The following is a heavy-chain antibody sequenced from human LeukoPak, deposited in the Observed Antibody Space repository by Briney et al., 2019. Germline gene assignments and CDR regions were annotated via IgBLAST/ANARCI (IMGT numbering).Heavy chain of an antibody. D-gene: IGHD2/OR15-2a*01. CDR2: VKQDGTEK. CDR3: ARDGFLGFRATDY. CDR1: GFTFSNYW. J-gene: IGHJ4*02. Sequence: PGGSLRLSCAASGFTFSNYWMNWVRQAPGKGLEWVANVKQDGTEKYYVASVKGRFSISRDNTKNLLFLQMNSLRVDDTAVYFCARDGFLGFRATDYWGQGTLVTVSS. V-gene: IGHV3-7*01.